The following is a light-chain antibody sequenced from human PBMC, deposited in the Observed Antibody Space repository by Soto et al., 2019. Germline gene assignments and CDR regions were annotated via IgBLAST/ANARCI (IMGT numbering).Light chain of an antibody. J-gene: IGKJ4*01. Sequence: DIQMTQSPSSLSANVGDRVTITCRASQDINNYLVWYQQKPGKVPKVLIFAASTLQSGVPSRFSGSGSGTHFTLTISSLHPEDAAIYYCQKYGSAPLTFGGGTKVEIK. CDR1: QDINNY. CDR2: AAS. CDR3: QKYGSAPLT. V-gene: IGKV1-27*01.